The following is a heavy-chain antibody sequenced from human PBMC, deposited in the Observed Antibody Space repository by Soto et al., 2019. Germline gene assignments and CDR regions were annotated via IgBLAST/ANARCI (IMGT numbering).Heavy chain of an antibody. D-gene: IGHD3-22*01. CDR1: GGSISSYY. J-gene: IGHJ5*02. CDR2: IYYSGKT. CDR3: ARDHYYDSSGYQNWFDP. Sequence: SETLSLTCTVSGGSISSYYWSWIRQPPGKGLEWIGYIYYSGKTYYNPSLKSRVTISVDTSKNQFSLKLSSVTAADTAVYYCARDHYYDSSGYQNWFDPWGQGTLVTVSS. V-gene: IGHV4-59*12.